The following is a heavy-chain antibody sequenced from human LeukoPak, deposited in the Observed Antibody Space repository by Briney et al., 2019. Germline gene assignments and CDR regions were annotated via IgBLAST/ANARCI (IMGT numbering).Heavy chain of an antibody. CDR2: ISSSSSYI. CDR3: ARDGRHSSQTDY. Sequence: GGSLRLSCAASGFTFSSYSMNWVRQAPGKGLEWVSSISSSSSYIYYADSVKGRFTISRDNAKNSLYLQMNSLRAEDTAVYYCARDGRHSSQTDYWGQGTLVTVSS. CDR1: GFTFSSYS. J-gene: IGHJ4*02. D-gene: IGHD6-13*01. V-gene: IGHV3-21*01.